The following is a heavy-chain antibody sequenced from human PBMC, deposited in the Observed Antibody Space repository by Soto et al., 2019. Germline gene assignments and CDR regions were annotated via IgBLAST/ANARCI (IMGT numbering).Heavy chain of an antibody. D-gene: IGHD6-6*01. V-gene: IGHV6-1*01. Sequence: SQTLSLTCVISGDSVSSNSAAWNWIRQSPSRGLEWLGRTYYRSKWYYDYSVSVKSRITINPDTSKNQFSLQLNSVTPEDTAVYYCARDNSIAAYYLDYWGQGTLVTVSS. CDR3: ARDNSIAAYYLDY. CDR2: TYYRSKWYY. J-gene: IGHJ4*02. CDR1: GDSVSSNSAA.